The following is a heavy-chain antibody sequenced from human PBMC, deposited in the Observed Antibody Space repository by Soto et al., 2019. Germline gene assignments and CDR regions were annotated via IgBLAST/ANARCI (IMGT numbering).Heavy chain of an antibody. CDR3: ARGLRIAAAAWFDP. J-gene: IGHJ5*02. V-gene: IGHV4-31*03. CDR2: IFYSGST. CDR1: GGSISSGGYY. D-gene: IGHD6-13*01. Sequence: QVQLQESGPGLVKPSQTLSLTCTVSGGSISSGGYYWSWIRQHPGKGLEWIGYIFYSGSTYYIPSPKSRLTXXLXTXXNQFSLRLSSVTAADTAVYYCARGLRIAAAAWFDPWGRGTLVTVSS.